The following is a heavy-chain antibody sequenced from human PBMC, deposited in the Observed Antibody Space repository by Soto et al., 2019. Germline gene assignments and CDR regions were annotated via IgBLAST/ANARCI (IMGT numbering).Heavy chain of an antibody. D-gene: IGHD6-19*01. V-gene: IGHV1-18*01. J-gene: IGHJ6*02. CDR3: ARDQSSGWYGKDSGLDV. Sequence: ASVKVSCKASGYTFSNYGISWVRQAPGQGLEWMGWISGYNDNTYYAQTFQGRVTMTIETSTTTSLELRSLKSNDTAMYYCARDQSSGWYGKDSGLDVWGQGTTVTVSS. CDR1: GYTFSNYG. CDR2: ISGYNDNT.